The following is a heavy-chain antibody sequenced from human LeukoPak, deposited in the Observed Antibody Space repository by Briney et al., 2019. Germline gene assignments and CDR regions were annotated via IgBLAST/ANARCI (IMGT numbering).Heavy chain of an antibody. CDR1: GFAFSDHW. V-gene: IGHV3-7*01. J-gene: IGHJ5*02. D-gene: IGHD6-6*01. Sequence: PGGSLRLSCAASGFAFSDHWMNWVCQAPGKGLEWVANINHDESKKYYVDSVEGRFTISRDNAKNSLYLQMNSLRAEDTAVYYCAISTYSSSPSWGQGTLVTVSS. CDR3: AISTYSSSPS. CDR2: INHDESKK.